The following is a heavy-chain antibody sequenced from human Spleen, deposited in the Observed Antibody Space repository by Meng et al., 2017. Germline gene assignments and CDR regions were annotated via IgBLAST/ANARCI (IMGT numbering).Heavy chain of an antibody. V-gene: IGHV1-2*02. CDR2: INPYSGGT. Sequence: ASVKVSCKTSGYTFTDYYIHWVRQAPGQGLEWMGWINPYSGGTNSAQKFRGRVTMTRDTSTSTAHVEMNSLRSGDTAVYYCARDKGYYGSGTYNAYMRFYGMDVWGQGTTVTVSS. CDR1: GYTFTDYY. J-gene: IGHJ6*02. CDR3: ARDKGYYGSGTYNAYMRFYGMDV. D-gene: IGHD3-10*01.